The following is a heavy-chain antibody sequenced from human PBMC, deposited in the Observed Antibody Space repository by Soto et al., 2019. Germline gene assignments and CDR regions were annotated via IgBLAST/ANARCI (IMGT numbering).Heavy chain of an antibody. CDR3: ARLPKGSMVTS. Sequence: EVQLLESGGGLVHPGGSLRLSCAASGFRFSDYSMNWVRQAPGKGMEWVSYITSSGDSIYYADSVKGRFTVSRDNAKNSWFLQMNSLRDEDTAVYYCARLPKGSMVTSWGQGTLVTVSS. CDR1: GFRFSDYS. CDR2: ITSSGDSI. J-gene: IGHJ4*02. D-gene: IGHD2-21*02. V-gene: IGHV3-48*02.